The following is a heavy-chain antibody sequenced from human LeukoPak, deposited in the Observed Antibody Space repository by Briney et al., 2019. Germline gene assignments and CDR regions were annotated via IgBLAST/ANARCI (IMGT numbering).Heavy chain of an antibody. CDR2: IKTDGSET. J-gene: IGHJ5*02. CDR3: ARDNSPGYFDP. V-gene: IGHV3-74*03. Sequence: GGSLRLSCAASGFTFSNHWMHWVRHAPGKGLVWVSRIKTDGSETAYADYVKGRFTISRDNAKNTLYLQMNSLRAEDTAVYFCARDNSPGYFDPWGQGTLVTVSS. D-gene: IGHD1-1*01. CDR1: GFTFSNHW.